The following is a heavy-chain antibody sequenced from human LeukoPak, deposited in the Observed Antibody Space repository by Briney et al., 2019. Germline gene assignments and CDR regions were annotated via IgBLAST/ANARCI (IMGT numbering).Heavy chain of an antibody. Sequence: GGSLRLSCAASGFTFSSYSMNWVRQAPGKGLEWVSYISSSSSTIYYADSVKGRLTISRDNAKNSLYLQMNSLRAEDTAVYYCARRSGDYSSPFFYWGQGTLVTVSS. J-gene: IGHJ4*02. CDR1: GFTFSSYS. CDR3: ARRSGDYSSPFFY. V-gene: IGHV3-48*01. CDR2: ISSSSSTI. D-gene: IGHD4-17*01.